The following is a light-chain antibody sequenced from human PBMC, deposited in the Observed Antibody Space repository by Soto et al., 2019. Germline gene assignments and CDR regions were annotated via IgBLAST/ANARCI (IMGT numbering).Light chain of an antibody. Sequence: EIVMTQSPATLSVSPWERATLSCRARQSVSSNLAWYQQKPGQAPRLLIYGASTRATGIPARFSGSGSGTEFTLTISSLQSEDFAVYYCQQYNNWPRTFGQGTKVDI. CDR3: QQYNNWPRT. CDR2: GAS. J-gene: IGKJ1*01. V-gene: IGKV3-15*01. CDR1: QSVSSN.